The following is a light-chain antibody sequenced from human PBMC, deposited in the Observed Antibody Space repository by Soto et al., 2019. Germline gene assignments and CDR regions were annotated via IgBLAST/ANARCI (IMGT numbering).Light chain of an antibody. CDR3: SSYAASNNFYFV. J-gene: IGLJ3*02. V-gene: IGLV2-8*01. CDR2: EVT. Sequence: QSALTQPPSASGSPGQSVTISCTGTSSDDGGYYYVSWYQQYPGRAPKLMIYEVTKRPSGVPDRFSGSKSGNTASLTVSGLQAEDEADYYCSSYAASNNFYFVFGGGTQLTVL. CDR1: SSDDGGYYY.